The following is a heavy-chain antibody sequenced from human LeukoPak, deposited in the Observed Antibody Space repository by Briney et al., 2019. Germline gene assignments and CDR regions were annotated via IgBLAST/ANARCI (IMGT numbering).Heavy chain of an antibody. Sequence: GGSLRLSCAASGFTFSSYGLHWVRQAPGKGLEWVAVIWYDGSYKYYADSVKGRFTISRDNSKDTLYLQMNSLRAEDTAVYYCAKRVVVVPTGGFNYCGQGTLVTVSS. D-gene: IGHD2-2*01. V-gene: IGHV3-33*06. J-gene: IGHJ4*02. CDR2: IWYDGSYK. CDR1: GFTFSSYG. CDR3: AKRVVVVPTGGFNY.